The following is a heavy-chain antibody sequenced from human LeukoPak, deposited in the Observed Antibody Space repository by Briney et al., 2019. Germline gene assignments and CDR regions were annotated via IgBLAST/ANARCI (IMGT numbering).Heavy chain of an antibody. Sequence: SETLSLTCTVSGGSISNSYWSWIRQPAGKGLEWIGRIYTSGSTNYNPSLKSRVTMSVDTSKNQFSLRLSSVTAADTAVYFCARGYWFYFDYWGQGSLVTVSS. CDR2: IYTSGST. V-gene: IGHV4-4*07. CDR3: ARGYWFYFDY. CDR1: GGSISNSY. J-gene: IGHJ4*02. D-gene: IGHD2-8*02.